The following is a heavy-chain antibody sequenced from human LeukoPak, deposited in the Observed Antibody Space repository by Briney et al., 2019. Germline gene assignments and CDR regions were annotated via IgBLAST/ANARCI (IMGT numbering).Heavy chain of an antibody. Sequence: PSETLSLTCTVSGGSINSGSYYWNWIRQPAGKGLEWIGRFYISEGTKYNPSLKSRVTISVDTSKNQFSLKLSSVTAADTAVYYCARDLIFGVVTGGWGQGTLVTVSS. D-gene: IGHD3-3*01. J-gene: IGHJ4*02. CDR2: FYISEGT. V-gene: IGHV4-61*02. CDR3: ARDLIFGVVTGG. CDR1: GGSINSGSYY.